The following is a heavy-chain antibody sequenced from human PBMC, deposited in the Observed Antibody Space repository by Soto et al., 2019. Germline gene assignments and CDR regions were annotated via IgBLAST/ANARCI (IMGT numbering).Heavy chain of an antibody. CDR3: AKVPRGYSYGLFDY. CDR1: GFTFSSYG. J-gene: IGHJ4*02. CDR2: ISYDGSNK. D-gene: IGHD5-18*01. V-gene: IGHV3-30*18. Sequence: GGSLRLSCAASGFTFSSYGMHWVRQAPGKGLEWVAVISYDGSNKYYADSVKGRFTISRDNSKNTLYLQMNSLRAEDTAVYYCAKVPRGYSYGLFDYWGQGTLVTVSS.